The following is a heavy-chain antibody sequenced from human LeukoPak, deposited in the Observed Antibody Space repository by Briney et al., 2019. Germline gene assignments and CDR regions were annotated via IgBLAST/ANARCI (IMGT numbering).Heavy chain of an antibody. V-gene: IGHV3-23*01. CDR2: ISGSGGST. CDR3: AKDWYYDFWSGYLYY. D-gene: IGHD3-3*01. Sequence: PGGSLRLSCAASGVTFSSYAMSWVRQAPGKGLEWVSAISGSGGSTYYADSVKGRFTISRDNSKNTLYLQMNSLRAEDTAVYYCAKDWYYDFWSGYLYYWGQGTLVTVSS. J-gene: IGHJ4*02. CDR1: GVTFSSYA.